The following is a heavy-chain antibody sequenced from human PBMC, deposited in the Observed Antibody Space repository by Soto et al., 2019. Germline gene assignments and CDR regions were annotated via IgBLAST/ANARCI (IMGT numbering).Heavy chain of an antibody. CDR3: ARGDSGGTLGYFDY. CDR2: ISYDGSNK. CDR1: GFSFNSFA. Sequence: QVQLVESGRGVVQPGRSLRLSCAASGFSFNSFAMHWVRQAPGKGLEWVAVISYDGSNKYYADSVKGRFTISRDNSKNTLALQMNSLRDDDTAVYYCARGDSGGTLGYFDYWGQGTLVTVSA. D-gene: IGHD2-15*01. V-gene: IGHV3-30-3*01. J-gene: IGHJ4*02.